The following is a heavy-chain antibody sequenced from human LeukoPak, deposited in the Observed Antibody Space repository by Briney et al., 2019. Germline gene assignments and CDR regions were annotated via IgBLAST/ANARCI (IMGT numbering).Heavy chain of an antibody. J-gene: IGHJ4*02. D-gene: IGHD6-19*01. Sequence: GGSLRLSCAASGFTFINYEMNWVRQAPGKGLEWVSYISGSGSGIYYADSVKGRFTISRDNSKNTLYLQMNSLRAEDTAVYYCARDYSSDWYYFDYWGQGTLVTVSS. V-gene: IGHV3-48*03. CDR1: GFTFINYE. CDR2: ISGSGSGI. CDR3: ARDYSSDWYYFDY.